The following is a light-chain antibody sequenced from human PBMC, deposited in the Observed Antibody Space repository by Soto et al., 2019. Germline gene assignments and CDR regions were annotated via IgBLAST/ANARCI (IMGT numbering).Light chain of an antibody. V-gene: IGLV2-14*01. J-gene: IGLJ2*01. CDR2: DVS. CDR3: SSYPSSSTLVV. Sequence: QSALTQPASVSGSPGQSITISCTGTSSDVGGYNHVSWYQQHPGKAPKLMIYDVSNRPSGVSNRFSGSKSGNTASLTISGLQAEDEADYYCSSYPSSSTLVVFGGGTKLTVL. CDR1: SSDVGGYNH.